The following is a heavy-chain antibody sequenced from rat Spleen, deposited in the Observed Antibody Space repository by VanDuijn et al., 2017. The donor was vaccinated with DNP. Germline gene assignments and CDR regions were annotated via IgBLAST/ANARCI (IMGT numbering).Heavy chain of an antibody. CDR2: ISYHGGST. D-gene: IGHD1-11*01. V-gene: IGHV5-20*01. J-gene: IGHJ3*01. CDR3: ATGVYGGYEDWFAY. CDR1: GFTFSDYY. Sequence: EVQLVESGGGLVQPGGSLKLSCTASGFTFSDYYMAWVRQAPTRGLDCVAYISYHGGSTYYGDSVKGRFTISRDNAKNTQYLQMDSLRSEDTATYYCATGVYGGYEDWFAYWGQGTLVTVSS.